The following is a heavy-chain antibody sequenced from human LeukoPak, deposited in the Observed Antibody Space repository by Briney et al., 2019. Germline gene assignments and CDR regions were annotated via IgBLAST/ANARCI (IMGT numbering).Heavy chain of an antibody. CDR3: AKGPRIIAGGPLDP. J-gene: IGHJ5*02. V-gene: IGHV3-30*18. CDR2: VSLYGSDE. Sequence: PGRSLRLSCAASGFNFTNYGMNWVRQAPGKGLEWVAAVSLYGSDEYYADSVRGRFTISKDNSRNTLYLQMNSLRAEDTAVYYCAKGPRIIAGGPLDPWGQGTLVTVSS. D-gene: IGHD6-13*01. CDR1: GFNFTNYG.